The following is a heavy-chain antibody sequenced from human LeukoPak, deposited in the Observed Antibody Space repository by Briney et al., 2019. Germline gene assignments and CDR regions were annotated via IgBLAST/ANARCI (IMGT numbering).Heavy chain of an antibody. CDR1: GYTFTSYV. Sequence: ASVKVSCKASGYTFTSYVISWVRQAPGQGLEWMGWISAYNGNTNYAQKLQGRVTMTTDTSTSTAYMELRSLRSDDTAVYYCARGVYCSSTSCYYMDVWGKGTTVTVSS. J-gene: IGHJ6*03. V-gene: IGHV1-18*01. CDR2: ISAYNGNT. D-gene: IGHD2-2*01. CDR3: ARGVYCSSTSCYYMDV.